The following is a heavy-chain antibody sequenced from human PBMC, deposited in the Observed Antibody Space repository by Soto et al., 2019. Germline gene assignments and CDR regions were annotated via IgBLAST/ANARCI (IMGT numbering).Heavy chain of an antibody. J-gene: IGHJ4*02. V-gene: IGHV1-69*01. CDR2: IIPIFGTA. D-gene: IGHD5-18*01. CDR1: GGTFSSYA. CDR3: ARAKQQDTAMALYYFDY. Sequence: QVQLVQSGAEVKKPGSSVKVSCKASGGTFSSYAISWVRQAPGQGLEWMGGIIPIFGTANYAQKFQGRVTITADESTSTAYMELSSMRSEDTAVYYCARAKQQDTAMALYYFDYWGQGTLVTVSS.